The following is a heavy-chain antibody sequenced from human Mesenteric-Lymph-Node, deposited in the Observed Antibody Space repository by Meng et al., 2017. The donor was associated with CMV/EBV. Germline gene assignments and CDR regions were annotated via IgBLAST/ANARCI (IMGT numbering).Heavy chain of an antibody. CDR1: GGSFSSGDCY. J-gene: IGHJ3*02. D-gene: IGHD2-2*01. V-gene: IGHV4-30-4*08. CDR3: VREGGSQLPPGTFDI. CDR2: IYYSGST. Sequence: SETLPLTCAVYGGSFSSGDCYWSWIRQPPGEGLEWIGYIYYSGSTYYNPSLKSRVTISVYTSKNQFSLRVSSMTAADTAVYYCVREGGSQLPPGTFDIWGQGTMVTVSS.